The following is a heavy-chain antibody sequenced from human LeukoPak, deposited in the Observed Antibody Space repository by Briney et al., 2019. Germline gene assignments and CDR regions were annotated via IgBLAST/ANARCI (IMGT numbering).Heavy chain of an antibody. CDR1: GGSMSSYY. D-gene: IGHD3-22*01. CDR2: IYYSGST. J-gene: IGHJ6*02. Sequence: SETLSLTCTVSGGSMSSYYWSWIRQPPGKGLEWIGYIYYSGSTNYNPSLKSRVTISVDTSENHFSLKLSSVTAADTAVYYCARDRRYYDTSGTVYYDAMDVWGQGTTVTVSS. CDR3: ARDRRYYDTSGTVYYDAMDV. V-gene: IGHV4-59*01.